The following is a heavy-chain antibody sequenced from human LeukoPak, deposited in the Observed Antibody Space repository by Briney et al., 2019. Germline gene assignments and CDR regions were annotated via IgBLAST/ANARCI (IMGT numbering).Heavy chain of an antibody. CDR3: ARDMMGRYGDYAY. J-gene: IGHJ4*02. CDR2: INPSGGST. Sequence: ASVKVSCKASGYTFTSYYMHWVRQAPGQGFEWMGIINPSGGSTSYAQKFQGRVTMTRDMSTSTVYMELSSLRSEDTAVYYCARDMMGRYGDYAYWGQGTLVTVSS. D-gene: IGHD4-17*01. V-gene: IGHV1-46*01. CDR1: GYTFTSYY.